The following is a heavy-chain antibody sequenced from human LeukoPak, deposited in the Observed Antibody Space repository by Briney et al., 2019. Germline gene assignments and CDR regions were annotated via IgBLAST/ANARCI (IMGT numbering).Heavy chain of an antibody. J-gene: IGHJ5*02. V-gene: IGHV4-39*01. Sequence: SETLSLTCTVSGDSISSNSYYWGWIRQPPGKGLEWIASINYSGSTKYNPSLKSRVTLSVGTSKNLLSLRLSSVTAADTAVYYCARHDHSDHGEPNWFDPWGQGTLITVAS. CDR1: GDSISSNSYY. CDR2: INYSGST. D-gene: IGHD4/OR15-4a*01. CDR3: ARHDHSDHGEPNWFDP.